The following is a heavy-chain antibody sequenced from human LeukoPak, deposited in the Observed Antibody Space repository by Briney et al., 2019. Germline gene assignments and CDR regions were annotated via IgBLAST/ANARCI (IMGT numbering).Heavy chain of an antibody. Sequence: SETLSLTCTVSGDSISSRSYYWGWIRQPPGKALEWTGNIYYGGSTYYNPSLKSRVTISVDTSKNQFSLKVTSVTAADTAVYYCARRDYGEPFDYWGQGALVTVSS. CDR1: GDSISSRSYY. CDR2: IYYGGST. D-gene: IGHD4-17*01. V-gene: IGHV4-39*01. J-gene: IGHJ4*02. CDR3: ARRDYGEPFDY.